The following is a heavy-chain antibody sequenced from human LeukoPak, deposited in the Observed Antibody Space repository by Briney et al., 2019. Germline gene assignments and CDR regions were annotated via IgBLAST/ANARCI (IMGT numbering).Heavy chain of an antibody. CDR2: INHSGST. CDR3: ARGTNSRKDHAFDI. Sequence: SETRSLTCAVYGGSFSGYYWSWIRQPPGKGLEWTGEINHSGSTNHNPSLTSRVTISVDTSKNQFSLKLSSVTVADTAVSYCARGTNSRKDHAFDICGEGKMVTVSS. CDR1: GGSFSGYY. V-gene: IGHV4-34*01. D-gene: IGHD4-23*01. J-gene: IGHJ3*02.